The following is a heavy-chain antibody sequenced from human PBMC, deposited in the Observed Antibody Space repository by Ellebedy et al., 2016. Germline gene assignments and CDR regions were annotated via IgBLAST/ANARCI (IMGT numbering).Heavy chain of an antibody. Sequence: GESLKISCAASGFTVSNNYVSWVRQAPGKGLEGVSTIYSGGGTSYADSVKGRFTISRDNSKNTLCLQMNSLRAEDTAVYYCAVRLRGRPTWGQGILVTVSS. CDR1: GFTVSNNY. D-gene: IGHD4-17*01. CDR2: IYSGGGT. J-gene: IGHJ4*02. CDR3: AVRLRGRPT. V-gene: IGHV3-53*01.